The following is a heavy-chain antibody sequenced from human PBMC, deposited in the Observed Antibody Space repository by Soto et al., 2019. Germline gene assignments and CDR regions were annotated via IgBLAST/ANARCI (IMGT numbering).Heavy chain of an antibody. CDR1: GYTFTDYY. J-gene: IGHJ6*02. V-gene: IGHV1-2*02. CDR2: INPNSGGT. CDR3: ARKLELRGSYYYYYDMDV. Sequence: ASVKVSCKASGYTFTDYYMHWVRQAPGQGLEWMGWINPNSGGTNYAQKFQGRVTMTRDTSISTAYMELSRLRSDDTAVYYCARKLELRGSYYYYYDMDVCGQGTTVTVYS. D-gene: IGHD1-7*01.